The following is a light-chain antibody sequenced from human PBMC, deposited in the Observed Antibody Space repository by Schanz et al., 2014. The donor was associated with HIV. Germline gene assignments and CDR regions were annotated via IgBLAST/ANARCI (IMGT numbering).Light chain of an antibody. J-gene: IGLJ3*02. V-gene: IGLV1-40*01. Sequence: QSVLTQPPSVSGAPGQRVAISCAGSSSNIGAGYDVQWYQQLPGTAPKFLIYGNSNRPSGVPDRFSGSKSGTSASLAISGLQSEDEADYHCAAWDDSLNGPMFGGGTKVTVL. CDR2: GNS. CDR3: AAWDDSLNGPM. CDR1: SSNIGAGYD.